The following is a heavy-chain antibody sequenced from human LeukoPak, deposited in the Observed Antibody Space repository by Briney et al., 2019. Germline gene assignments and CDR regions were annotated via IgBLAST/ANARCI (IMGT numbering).Heavy chain of an antibody. Sequence: GGSLRLSCAASGFTFSSYAMSWVRQAPGKGLEWVSDISGSGGSRYYADSVKGRFTISRDNSKNTLYLQMNSLRAEDTAVYYCAKCGAVAGNYGMDVWGQGTTVTVSS. V-gene: IGHV3-23*01. CDR1: GFTFSSYA. J-gene: IGHJ6*02. CDR2: ISGSGGSR. D-gene: IGHD6-19*01. CDR3: AKCGAVAGNYGMDV.